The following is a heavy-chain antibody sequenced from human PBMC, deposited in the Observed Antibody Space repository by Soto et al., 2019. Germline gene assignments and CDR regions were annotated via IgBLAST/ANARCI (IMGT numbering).Heavy chain of an antibody. V-gene: IGHV1-2*02. J-gene: IGHJ4*02. CDR3: ARAVSTLLYYFDC. D-gene: IGHD4-17*01. Sequence: QVQLVQSGAEVKKPGSSVKVSCKASGGTFSSYAISWVRQAPGQGLEWMGGIIPNSGGTNYAQKFQGRVTMTRDTSISTAYMELSRLRSDDTAVYYCARAVSTLLYYFDCWGQGTLVTVSS. CDR1: GGTFSSYA. CDR2: IIPNSGGT.